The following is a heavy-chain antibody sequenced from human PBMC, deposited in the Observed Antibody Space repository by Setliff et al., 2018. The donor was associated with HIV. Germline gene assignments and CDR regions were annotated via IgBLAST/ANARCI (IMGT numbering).Heavy chain of an antibody. CDR2: IYSTDTT. D-gene: IGHD1-7*01. V-gene: IGHV4-4*09. CDR3: ARHGTWNSQRFHFDY. J-gene: IGHJ4*02. Sequence: SETLSLTCTVSGGSITSYSWSWIRQSPGKGLEWIGSIYSTDTTNHNPSLESRVTISVDKSKNQFSLKLNSVTAADTAVYYCARHGTWNSQRFHFDYWGQGTPVTV. CDR1: GGSITSYS.